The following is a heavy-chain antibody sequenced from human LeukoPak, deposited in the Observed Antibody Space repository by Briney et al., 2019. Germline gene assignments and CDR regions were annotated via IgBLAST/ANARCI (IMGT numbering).Heavy chain of an antibody. CDR1: GFTFSSYW. J-gene: IGHJ3*02. Sequence: QPGGSLRLSCAASGFTFSSYWMSWVRQAPGKGLEWVANIKQDGSEKYYVDSVKGRFTISRDNAKNSLYLQMNSLRAEDTAVYYCARGVDYDFWSGYYWGGAFDIWGQGTMVTVSS. CDR2: IKQDGSEK. V-gene: IGHV3-7*01. D-gene: IGHD3-3*01. CDR3: ARGVDYDFWSGYYWGGAFDI.